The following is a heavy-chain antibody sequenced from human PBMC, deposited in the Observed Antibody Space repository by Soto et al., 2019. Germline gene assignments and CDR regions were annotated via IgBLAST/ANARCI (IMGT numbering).Heavy chain of an antibody. V-gene: IGHV3-23*01. J-gene: IGHJ4*02. CDR3: AKDRQPDGIRTFDS. Sequence: GGSLRLSCAASGFTFSTYTMNWVRQAPGKGLEWVSGIGCCSGSGTYYADFVKGRFTISRDNSKNMVFLQMNGLRAEDTAVYYCAKDRQPDGIRTFDSWGQGTPVTVSS. D-gene: IGHD1-20*01. CDR2: IGCCSGSGT. CDR1: GFTFSTYT.